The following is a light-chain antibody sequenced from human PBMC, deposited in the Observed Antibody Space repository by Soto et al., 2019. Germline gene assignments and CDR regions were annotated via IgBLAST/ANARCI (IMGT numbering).Light chain of an antibody. CDR1: QSISSSY. CDR3: QQYGSSSYT. Sequence: EIVLTQSPSTLSMSPGERATLSCRASQSISSSYLTWYQHKPGQAPRLLIYGASSRATGIPDRFSGSGSGTDFTLTISRLEPEDFAVYYCQQYGSSSYTFGQGTQLEIK. CDR2: GAS. J-gene: IGKJ2*01. V-gene: IGKV3-20*01.